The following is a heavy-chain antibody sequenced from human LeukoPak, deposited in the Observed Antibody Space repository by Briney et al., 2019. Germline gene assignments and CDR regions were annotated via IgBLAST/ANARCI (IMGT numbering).Heavy chain of an antibody. CDR2: IRYDGSNK. J-gene: IGHJ5*02. Sequence: PGGSLRLSCAASGFTFSSYGMHWGRQAPGKGLEWVAFIRYDGSNKYYADSVKGRFTISRDNSKNTLYLQMNSLRAEDTAVYYCAKDGVGATKSLNWFDPWGQGTLVTVSS. D-gene: IGHD1-26*01. CDR1: GFTFSSYG. V-gene: IGHV3-30*02. CDR3: AKDGVGATKSLNWFDP.